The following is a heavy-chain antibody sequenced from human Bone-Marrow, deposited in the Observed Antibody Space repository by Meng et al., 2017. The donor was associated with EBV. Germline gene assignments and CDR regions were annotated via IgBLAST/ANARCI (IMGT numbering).Heavy chain of an antibody. V-gene: IGHV3-74*01. CDR1: GFTFSNYW. D-gene: IGHD2-8*02. Sequence: QRGGAGGALVRPGGSLRLSCAASGFTFSNYWMHWVRQAPGKGLMWVARLNEDGATTTYADSVKGRFTISRDNAKNTLYLHMSSLRADDTAVYYCSRDLVGSDDYWGQGTLVTVSS. CDR2: LNEDGATT. CDR3: SRDLVGSDDY. J-gene: IGHJ4*02.